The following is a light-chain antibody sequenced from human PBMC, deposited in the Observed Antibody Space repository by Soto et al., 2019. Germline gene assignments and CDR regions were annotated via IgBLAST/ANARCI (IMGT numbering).Light chain of an antibody. J-gene: IGKJ5*01. CDR1: QSLLHITGETF. V-gene: IGKV2D-29*02. Sequence: DVVMTQTPLSLSGAPGQPSSMCCNSSQSLLHITGETFLFWYLQKPGQSPQLLIYEVSTRVSGVPDRFSGSGSGTDFTLEISRVETDDVGIYYCMQSTQLPPTFGQGTRLEIK. CDR3: MQSTQLPPT. CDR2: EVS.